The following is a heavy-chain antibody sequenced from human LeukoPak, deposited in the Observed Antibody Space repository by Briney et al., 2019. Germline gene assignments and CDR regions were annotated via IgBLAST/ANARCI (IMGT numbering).Heavy chain of an antibody. D-gene: IGHD6-13*01. Sequence: PSETLSLTCTVSGDSISNYYWSWIRQPPGKGLEWIGYIYYSGSTNYNPSLKSRVTISVDTSKNQFSLKLSSVTAADTAVYYCARGAVIAAADEYYYGMDVWGQGTTVTVSS. J-gene: IGHJ6*02. CDR1: GDSISNYY. CDR3: ARGAVIAAADEYYYGMDV. CDR2: IYYSGST. V-gene: IGHV4-59*01.